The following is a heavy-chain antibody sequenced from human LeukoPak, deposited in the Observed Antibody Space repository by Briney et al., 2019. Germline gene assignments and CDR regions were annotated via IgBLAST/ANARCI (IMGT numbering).Heavy chain of an antibody. D-gene: IGHD1-20*01. CDR1: GFTFSSYA. J-gene: IGHJ5*02. CDR2: ITPGDYT. Sequence: ASVKVSCKASGFTFSSYAIHWVRQAPGQGLEWMGWITPGDYTNYPQKFQGRVTVTRDTSINTVYMELSRLTSDDTAVYYCARGRASLTAWFVPWGQGTLVTVSS. CDR3: ARGRASLTAWFVP. V-gene: IGHV1-2*02.